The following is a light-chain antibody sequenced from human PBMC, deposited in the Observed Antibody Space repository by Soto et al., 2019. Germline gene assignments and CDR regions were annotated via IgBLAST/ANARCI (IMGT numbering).Light chain of an antibody. J-gene: IGKJ5*01. CDR2: DVS. V-gene: IGKV3-15*01. CDR3: QQYNNWPYS. CDR1: QGVTTI. Sequence: MVLTHSPATLSFSPSARCTISFGAGQGVTTIFAWYQQKSGQSPRLLIYDVSIRATGVPARFSGTGSETDFTLTISGLQSEDSAVYFCQQYNNWPYSFGQGTRLEI.